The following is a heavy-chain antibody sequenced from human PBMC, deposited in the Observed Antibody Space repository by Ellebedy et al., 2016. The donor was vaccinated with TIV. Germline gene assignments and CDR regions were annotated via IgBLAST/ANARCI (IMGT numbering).Heavy chain of an antibody. CDR3: ARHGDVDNLYYYYYMDV. CDR2: IYPDDSNT. V-gene: IGHV5-51*01. J-gene: IGHJ6*03. CDR1: GYSFTNYW. Sequence: GESLKISCKGSGYSFTNYWIGWVRQVPGKGLEWVGIIYPDDSNTRYSPSFQGQVTISADQSISTAYLQWSSLKASDTAMYYCARHGDVDNLYYYYYMDVWGKGTTVTVSS. D-gene: IGHD7-27*01.